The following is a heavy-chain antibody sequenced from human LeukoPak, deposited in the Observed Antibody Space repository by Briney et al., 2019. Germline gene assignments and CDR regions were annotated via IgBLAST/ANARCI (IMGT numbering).Heavy chain of an antibody. Sequence: KTSETLSLTCTVSGVSMSAYQWSWVRQSPEKGLEWIGCINTKGETSYNPSLKSRVTTSVDTSKSQFSLRLTSVTAADTAVYYSATSNDAKIAPFDHWGQGAPVTVSS. V-gene: IGHV4-4*09. CDR1: GVSMSAYQ. CDR2: INTKGET. J-gene: IGHJ4*02. CDR3: ATSNDAKIAPFDH. D-gene: IGHD2-21*01.